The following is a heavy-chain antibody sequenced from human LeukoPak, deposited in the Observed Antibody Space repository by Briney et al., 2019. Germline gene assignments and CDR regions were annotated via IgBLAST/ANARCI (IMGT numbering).Heavy chain of an antibody. D-gene: IGHD6-13*01. CDR3: TISSSWYSEYFQH. CDR1: GFTFSSYG. CDR2: IRSKAYGGTT. J-gene: IGHJ1*01. Sequence: GGSLRLSCVASGFTFSSYGMSWVRQAPGKGLEWVGFIRSKAYGGTTEYAASVKGRFTISRDDSKSIAYLQMNSLKTEDTAVYYCTISSSWYSEYFQHWGQGTLVTVSS. V-gene: IGHV3-49*04.